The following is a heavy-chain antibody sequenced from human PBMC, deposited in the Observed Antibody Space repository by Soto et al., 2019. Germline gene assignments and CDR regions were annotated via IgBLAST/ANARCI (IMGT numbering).Heavy chain of an antibody. D-gene: IGHD6-19*01. CDR1: GYTFTTYG. V-gene: IGHV1-18*01. CDR2: INTYNGNT. Sequence: QVQLVQSGAEVKKPGASVKVSCKASGYTFTTYGISWVRQAPGQGLEWMGWINTYNGNTNYAQNLQGRVTLTTDTSKSTAYMWLRSLRSDDTAVYYCARETVAGRTGFDYWGQGTLVTVSS. CDR3: ARETVAGRTGFDY. J-gene: IGHJ4*02.